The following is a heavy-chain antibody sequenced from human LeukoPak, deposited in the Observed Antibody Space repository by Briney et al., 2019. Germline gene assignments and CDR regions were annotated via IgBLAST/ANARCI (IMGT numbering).Heavy chain of an antibody. CDR2: ISYDGSNK. Sequence: GGSLLLSCAASGFTFSSYAMHWGRQAPGKGLEWVAVISYDGSNKYYADSVKGRFTISRHNSKNTLYLQMNSLRAEDTAVYYCARDSDSSGPNWFDPWGQGTLVTVSS. V-gene: IGHV3-30-3*01. J-gene: IGHJ5*02. CDR1: GFTFSSYA. CDR3: ARDSDSSGPNWFDP. D-gene: IGHD3-22*01.